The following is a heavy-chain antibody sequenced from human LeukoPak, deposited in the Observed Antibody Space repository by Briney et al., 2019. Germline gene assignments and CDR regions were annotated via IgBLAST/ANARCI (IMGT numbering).Heavy chain of an antibody. J-gene: IGHJ5*02. V-gene: IGHV1-24*01. D-gene: IGHD4-17*01. CDR3: ATCLLRDYGDYGSVDWFDP. Sequence: ASVKVSCKVSGYTLTELSMHWVRQAPGKGLEWMGGFDPEDGETIYAQKFQGRVTMTEDTSTDTAYMELSSLRSEDTAVYYCATCLLRDYGDYGSVDWFDPWGQGTLVTVSS. CDR1: GYTLTELS. CDR2: FDPEDGET.